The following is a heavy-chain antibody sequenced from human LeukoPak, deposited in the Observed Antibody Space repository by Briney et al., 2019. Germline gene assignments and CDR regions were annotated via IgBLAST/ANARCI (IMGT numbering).Heavy chain of an antibody. Sequence: SETLSLTCTVSGGSVSSYYWSWIRRPAGKGLEWIGRIYISGSTNYNPSLKSRVTMSLDTSKNQFSLNLSSVTAADTAVYYCARDYGDYPLDYWGQGTLVTVSS. J-gene: IGHJ4*02. CDR3: ARDYGDYPLDY. D-gene: IGHD4-17*01. CDR1: GGSVSSYY. CDR2: IYISGST. V-gene: IGHV4-4*07.